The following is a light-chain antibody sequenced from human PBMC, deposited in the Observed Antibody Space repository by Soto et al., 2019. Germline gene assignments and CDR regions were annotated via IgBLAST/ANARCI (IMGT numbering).Light chain of an antibody. J-gene: IGKJ1*01. V-gene: IGKV3-20*01. CDR3: QQYGNSPRT. CDR1: QTVTSSF. CDR2: GAS. Sequence: EIVWTQSPGTLSSSPGERATLSCRASQTVTSSFLAWYQQKPGQAPRLLISGASNRATDIQDRFSGSGSGTDFTLVISRVGPEDSAVYYCQQYGNSPRTCGQGPKVEIK.